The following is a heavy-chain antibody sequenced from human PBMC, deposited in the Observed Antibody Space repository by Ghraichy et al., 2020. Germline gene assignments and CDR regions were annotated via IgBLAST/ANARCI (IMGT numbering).Heavy chain of an antibody. D-gene: IGHD4-17*01. CDR1: GYTFTSYA. CDR2: INAGNGNT. Sequence: ASVKVSCKASGYTFTSYAMHWVRQAPGQRLEWMGWINAGNGNTKYSQKFQGRVTITRDTSASTAYMELSSLRSEDTAVYYCARAGNTVTTRGAFGYWGQGTLVTVSS. J-gene: IGHJ4*02. CDR3: ARAGNTVTTRGAFGY. V-gene: IGHV1-3*01.